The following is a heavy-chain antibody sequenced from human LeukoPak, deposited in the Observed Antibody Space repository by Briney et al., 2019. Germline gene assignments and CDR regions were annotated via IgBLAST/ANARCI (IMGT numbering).Heavy chain of an antibody. D-gene: IGHD5-24*01. CDR1: GGSISSGDYY. J-gene: IGHJ6*02. CDR2: IYYSGST. Sequence: SETLSLTCTVSGGSISSGDYYWSWIRQHPGKGLEWIGNIYYSGSTNYNPSLKSRVTISVDTSKNQFSLKLSSVTAANTAVYYCARDGGRDGYNYGYYYYGMDVWGQGTTVTVSS. V-gene: IGHV4-61*08. CDR3: ARDGGRDGYNYGYYYYGMDV.